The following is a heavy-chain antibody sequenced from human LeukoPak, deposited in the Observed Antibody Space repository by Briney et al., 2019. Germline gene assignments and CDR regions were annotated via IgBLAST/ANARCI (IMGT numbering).Heavy chain of an antibody. V-gene: IGHV4-39*01. CDR3: ARGVRGVSFDY. J-gene: IGHJ4*02. CDR1: GGSISSGGYY. CDR2: IYYSGST. D-gene: IGHD3-10*01. Sequence: SETLSLTCTVSGGSISSGGYYWSWIRQPPGKGLEWIGSIYYSGSTYYNPSLKSRVTISVDTSKNQFSLKLSSVTAADTAVYYCARGVRGVSFDYWGQGTLVTVSS.